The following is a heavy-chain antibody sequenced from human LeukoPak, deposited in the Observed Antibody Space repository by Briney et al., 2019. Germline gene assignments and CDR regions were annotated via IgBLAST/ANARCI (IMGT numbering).Heavy chain of an antibody. D-gene: IGHD2-21*01. CDR1: GYSISSAYY. V-gene: IGHV4-38-2*02. Sequence: SETLSLTCSVSGYSISSAYYWGWIRQPPGKGLEWIGSIYYSGSTYYNPSLKSRVTISVDTSKNQFSLKLSSVTAADTAVYYCARLFGQYYFDYWGQGTLVTVSS. CDR3: ARLFGQYYFDY. J-gene: IGHJ4*02. CDR2: IYYSGST.